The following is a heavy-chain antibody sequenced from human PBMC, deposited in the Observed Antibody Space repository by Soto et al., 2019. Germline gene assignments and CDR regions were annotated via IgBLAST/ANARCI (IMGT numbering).Heavy chain of an antibody. CDR2: ISYDGSNK. V-gene: IGHV3-30-3*01. CDR3: NGDYSSYYYYYGMDV. J-gene: IGHJ6*02. CDR1: GFTFSSYA. Sequence: PGGSLRLSCAASGFTFSSYAMHWVRQAPGKGLEWVAVISYDGSNKYYADSVKGRFTISRDNSKNTLYLQMNSLRAEDTAVYYCNGDYSSYYYYYGMDVWGQGTTVTVSS. D-gene: IGHD4-17*01.